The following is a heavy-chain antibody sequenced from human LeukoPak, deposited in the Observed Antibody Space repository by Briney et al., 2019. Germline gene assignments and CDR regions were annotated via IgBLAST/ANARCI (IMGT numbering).Heavy chain of an antibody. CDR3: ARGRFKWQLVPSGWFDP. V-gene: IGHV4-34*01. D-gene: IGHD6-6*01. J-gene: IGHJ5*02. Sequence: SETLSLTCAVYGGSFSGYYWSWIRQPPGKGLEWIGEINHSGSTNYNPSLKSRVTISVDASKNQFSLKLSSVTAADTAVYYCARGRFKWQLVPSGWFDPWGQGTPVTVSS. CDR1: GGSFSGYY. CDR2: INHSGST.